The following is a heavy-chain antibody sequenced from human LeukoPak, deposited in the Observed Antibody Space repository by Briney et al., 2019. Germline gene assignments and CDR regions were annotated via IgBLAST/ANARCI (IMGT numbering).Heavy chain of an antibody. J-gene: IGHJ3*02. CDR1: GGSFSGYY. CDR3: ARYWKAFDI. V-gene: IGHV4-34*01. D-gene: IGHD1-1*01. Sequence: SETLSLTCAVYGGSFSGYYWSWIRQPPGKGLEWIGEINHSGSTNYNPSLKSRVTISVDTSKNQFSLKPSSVTAADTAVYYCARYWKAFDIWGQGTMVTVSS. CDR2: INHSGST.